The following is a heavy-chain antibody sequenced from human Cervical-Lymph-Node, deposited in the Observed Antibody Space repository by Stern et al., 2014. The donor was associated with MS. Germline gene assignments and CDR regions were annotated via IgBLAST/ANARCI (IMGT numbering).Heavy chain of an antibody. D-gene: IGHD1-1*01. J-gene: IGHJ6*02. CDR1: GDTLSNFA. Sequence: MQLVESGAEIKKPGSSVTVSCKTSGDTLSNFAISWVRQAPGHGLEWMGGIIPIFGTTPYAQNFQGRVTITADQSTGTVYMDLSSLRSEDTAVYYCARDNDDNGMDVWGQGTTITVSS. V-gene: IGHV1-69*01. CDR2: IIPIFGTT. CDR3: ARDNDDNGMDV.